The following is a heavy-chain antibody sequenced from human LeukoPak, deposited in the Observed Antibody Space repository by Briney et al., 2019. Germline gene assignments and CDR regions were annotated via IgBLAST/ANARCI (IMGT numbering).Heavy chain of an antibody. Sequence: GGSLRLSCSVSGFTFSRYAMHWVRQTPGKGLEHVSGISSNGGSTYYADSVKGRFTISRDNSKNTLYLQMSSLRAEDTAVYYCVKAPGEIATMWLHYFDYWGSGTLVTVSS. D-gene: IGHD5-24*01. CDR3: VKAPGEIATMWLHYFDY. CDR1: GFTFSRYA. CDR2: ISSNGGST. J-gene: IGHJ4*02. V-gene: IGHV3-64D*09.